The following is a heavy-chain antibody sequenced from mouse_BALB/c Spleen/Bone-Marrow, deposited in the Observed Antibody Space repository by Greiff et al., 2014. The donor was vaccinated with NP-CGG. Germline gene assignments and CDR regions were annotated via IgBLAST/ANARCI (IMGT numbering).Heavy chain of an antibody. CDR1: GFNIKDTY. V-gene: IGHV14-3*02. CDR3: ARWEYYAMDY. CDR2: IDPANGNT. D-gene: IGHD4-1*01. Sequence: EVMLVESGAELVKPGASVKLSCTASGFNIKDTYMHLVKQRPEQGLEWIGRIDPANGNTKYDPKFQGKATITADTSSNTAYLQLSSLTSEDTAVYYCARWEYYAMDYWGQGTSVTVSS. J-gene: IGHJ4*01.